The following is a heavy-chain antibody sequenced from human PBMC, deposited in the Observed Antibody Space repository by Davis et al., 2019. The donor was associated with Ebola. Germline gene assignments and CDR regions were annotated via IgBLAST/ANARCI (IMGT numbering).Heavy chain of an antibody. V-gene: IGHV4-61*05. D-gene: IGHD4-23*01. Sequence: SETLSLTCTVSGGSISSSSYYWSWILQLPGKALEWIGYIDYSGSTNYNPSLKSRVTISVDTSKNQFSLKLSSVTAADTAVDYCARADYGGNYFDYWGQGTLVTVSS. CDR2: IDYSGST. J-gene: IGHJ4*02. CDR1: GGSISSSSYY. CDR3: ARADYGGNYFDY.